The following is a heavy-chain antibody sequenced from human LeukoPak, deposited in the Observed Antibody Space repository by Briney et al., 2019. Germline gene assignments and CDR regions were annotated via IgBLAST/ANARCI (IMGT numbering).Heavy chain of an antibody. CDR2: ISRSSSDM. D-gene: IGHD4-17*01. Sequence: GGSLRLSCAASGFTFSNYSMNWVRQGPGKGLEWVSYISRSSSDMYYADSVKGRFTISRDNAKNSLYLQMDSLRAEDTAVYYCASFIVGSTVTTDDFWGQGTLVTVSS. J-gene: IGHJ4*02. V-gene: IGHV3-21*01. CDR3: ASFIVGSTVTTDDF. CDR1: GFTFSNYS.